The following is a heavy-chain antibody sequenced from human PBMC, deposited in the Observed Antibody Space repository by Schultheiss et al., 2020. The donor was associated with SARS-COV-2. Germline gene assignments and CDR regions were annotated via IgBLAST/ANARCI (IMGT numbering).Heavy chain of an antibody. J-gene: IGHJ6*02. CDR1: GYTFTGYY. Sequence: ASVKVSCKASGYTFTGYYMHWVRQAPGQGLEWMGWINPNSGGTNYAQKFQGRVTMTRDTSISTAYMELSRLRSDDTAVYYCARDGVQRGYCSGGSCYVGHYYYYGMDVWSQGTTVTVSS. CDR3: ARDGVQRGYCSGGSCYVGHYYYYGMDV. CDR2: INPNSGGT. V-gene: IGHV1-2*02. D-gene: IGHD2-15*01.